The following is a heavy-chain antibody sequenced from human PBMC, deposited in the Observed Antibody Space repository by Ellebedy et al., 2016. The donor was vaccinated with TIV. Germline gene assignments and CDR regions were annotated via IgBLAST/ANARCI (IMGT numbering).Heavy chain of an antibody. Sequence: SETLSLXXTVSGGSISSSSYYWGWIRQPPGKGLEWIGSIYYSGSTYYNPSLKSRVTISVDTSKNQFSLKLSSVTAADTAVYYCARDPNTGYGSWFDPWGQGTLVTVSS. CDR3: ARDPNTGYGSWFDP. D-gene: IGHD3-10*01. V-gene: IGHV4-39*07. CDR2: IYYSGST. J-gene: IGHJ5*02. CDR1: GGSISSSSYY.